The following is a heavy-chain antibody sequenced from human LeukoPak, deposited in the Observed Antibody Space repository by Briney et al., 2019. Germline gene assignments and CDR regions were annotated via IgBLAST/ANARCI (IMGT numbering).Heavy chain of an antibody. V-gene: IGHV1-69*05. CDR2: IIPIFGTA. D-gene: IGHD1-26*01. J-gene: IGHJ3*02. CDR3: ARAVGAQNAFDI. Sequence: RASVKVSCKASGYTFTSYGISWVRQAPGQGLEWMGGIIPIFGTANYAQKFQGRVTITTDESTSTAYMELSSLRSEDTAVYYCARAVGAQNAFDIWGQGTMVTVSS. CDR1: GYTFTSYG.